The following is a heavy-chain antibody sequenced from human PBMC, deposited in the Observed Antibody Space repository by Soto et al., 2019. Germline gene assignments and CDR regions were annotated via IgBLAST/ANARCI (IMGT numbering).Heavy chain of an antibody. V-gene: IGHV1-46*01. J-gene: IGHJ6*02. Sequence: ASVKVSCKASGYTFTSYYMHWVRQAPGQGLEWMGIINPSGGSTSYAQKFQGRVTMTRDTSTSTVYMELSSLRSEDTAVYYCARGALYYDSSGPSDYGMDVWGQGTTVTVSS. CDR1: GYTFTSYY. D-gene: IGHD3-22*01. CDR3: ARGALYYDSSGPSDYGMDV. CDR2: INPSGGST.